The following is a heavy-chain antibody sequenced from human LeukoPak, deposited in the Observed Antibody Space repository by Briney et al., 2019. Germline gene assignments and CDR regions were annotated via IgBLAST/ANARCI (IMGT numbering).Heavy chain of an antibody. Sequence: GGSLRLSCAASGFTFSTYTMHWVRQAPGKGLEWVAVISYDGSNKYYADSVEGRFTISRDNSKNTLYLQMNSLRTEDTAVYYCARDRGWLQFGDYWGQGTLVTVSS. CDR1: GFTFSTYT. CDR3: ARDRGWLQFGDY. V-gene: IGHV3-30-3*01. CDR2: ISYDGSNK. D-gene: IGHD5-24*01. J-gene: IGHJ4*02.